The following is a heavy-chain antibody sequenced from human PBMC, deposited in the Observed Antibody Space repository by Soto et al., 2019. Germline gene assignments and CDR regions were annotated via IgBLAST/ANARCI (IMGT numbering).Heavy chain of an antibody. D-gene: IGHD3-16*02. CDR1: GFTFSTYE. CDR3: TRYRWFDV. CDR2: ISSRGTVK. Sequence: EEQLAESGGGLVQPGGSLRLSCTASGFTFSTYEMNWVRQAPGKGLEWVSYISSRGTVKYNADSVKGRFTISRDNAKNSQFLQMSSLRAEDTAVYYCTRYRWFDVWGQGTLVTVSS. V-gene: IGHV3-48*03. J-gene: IGHJ5*02.